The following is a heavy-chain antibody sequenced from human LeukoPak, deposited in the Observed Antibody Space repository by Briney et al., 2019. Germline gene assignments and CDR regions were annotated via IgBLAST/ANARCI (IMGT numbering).Heavy chain of an antibody. V-gene: IGHV4-39*01. CDR2: IYYSGNT. CDR1: GGSISSSSYS. D-gene: IGHD3-3*01. J-gene: IGHJ4*02. Sequence: PSETLSLTCTVSGGSISSSSYSWGWIRQPPGKGLEWIGSIYYSGNTYDNPSLKTRVTISVDTSKNQFFLKLSSVTAADTAVYYCAKILAWIDYWGQGTLVTVSS. CDR3: AKILAWIDY.